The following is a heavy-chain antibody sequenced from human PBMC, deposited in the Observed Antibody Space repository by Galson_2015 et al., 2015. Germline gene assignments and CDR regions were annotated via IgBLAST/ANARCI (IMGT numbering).Heavy chain of an antibody. D-gene: IGHD2-15*01. CDR1: GGSISSGGYY. V-gene: IGHV4-31*03. CDR2: IYYSGST. J-gene: IGHJ3*02. Sequence: TLSLTCTVSGGSISSGGYYWSWIRQHPGKGLEWIGYIYYSGSTYYNPSLKSRVTISVDTSKNQFSLKLSSVTAADTAVYYCARDLLEYCSGGSCQHDAFDIWGQGTLVTVSS. CDR3: ARDLLEYCSGGSCQHDAFDI.